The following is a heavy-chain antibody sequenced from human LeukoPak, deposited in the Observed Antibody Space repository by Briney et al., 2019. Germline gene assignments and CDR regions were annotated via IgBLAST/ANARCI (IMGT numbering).Heavy chain of an antibody. V-gene: IGHV3-21*01. Sequence: PGGSLRLSCAASGFTFSRYSMNWVRQAPGKGLEWVSSISSSSSYIYYADSVKGRFTISRDNAKNSLYLQMNSLRAEDTAVYYCARGITMIVSLWGQGTLVTVSS. CDR3: ARGITMIVSL. CDR1: GFTFSRYS. CDR2: ISSSSSYI. D-gene: IGHD3-22*01. J-gene: IGHJ4*02.